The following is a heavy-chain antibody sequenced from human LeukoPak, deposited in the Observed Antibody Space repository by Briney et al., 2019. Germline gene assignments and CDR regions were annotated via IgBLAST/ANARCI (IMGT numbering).Heavy chain of an antibody. CDR2: INAGNGNT. Sequence: EASVKVSCKASGYTFTSYAMHWVRQAPGQRPEWMGWINAGNGNTKYSQKFQGRVTITRDTSASTAYMELRSLRSEDTAVYYCARDQFYGANPFDYWGQGTLVTVSS. CDR3: ARDQFYGANPFDY. J-gene: IGHJ4*02. CDR1: GYTFTSYA. V-gene: IGHV1-3*01. D-gene: IGHD4-17*01.